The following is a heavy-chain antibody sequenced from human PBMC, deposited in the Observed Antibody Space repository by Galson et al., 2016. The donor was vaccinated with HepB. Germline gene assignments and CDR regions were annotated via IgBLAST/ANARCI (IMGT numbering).Heavy chain of an antibody. J-gene: IGHJ4*02. CDR3: ARTTISAHPYFDY. CDR1: GGSISSVSYY. D-gene: IGHD2-21*02. V-gene: IGHV4-61*02. Sequence: TLSLTCTVSGGSISSVSYYWGWIRQPAGKGLEWIGRIYTNGGPNYNPSLKSRVTISIDSPENQFFLNLTSVTAADTAVYYCARTTISAHPYFDYWGQGTLVSVSS. CDR2: IYTNGGP.